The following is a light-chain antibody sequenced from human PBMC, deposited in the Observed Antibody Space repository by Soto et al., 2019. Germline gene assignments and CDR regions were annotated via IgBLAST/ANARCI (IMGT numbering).Light chain of an antibody. Sequence: QSVLTQPASVPGSPGQLITISCTGTSSDVGGYNYVSWYQQHPGKAPKLTIYDVRNRPSGVSNRFSGSKSVNTASLTISGLQAEDEADYHCRYYTSISTYVFGTGTKVTVL. CDR2: DVR. CDR1: SSDVGGYNY. J-gene: IGLJ1*01. CDR3: RYYTSISTYV. V-gene: IGLV2-14*01.